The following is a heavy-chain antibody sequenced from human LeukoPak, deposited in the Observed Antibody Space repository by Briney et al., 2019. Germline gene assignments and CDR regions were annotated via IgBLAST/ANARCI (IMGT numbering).Heavy chain of an antibody. J-gene: IGHJ6*02. V-gene: IGHV3-7*03. D-gene: IGHD3-16*01. Sequence: GGSLRLSCTVSGITFNTYWMNWVRQAPGKGLEWVANIKQDGSEKYYVDSVRGRFTISRDNAKNSLYLQMSNLRAEDTAVYFCARGGGLDVWGQGATVTVSS. CDR3: ARGGGLDV. CDR1: GITFNTYW. CDR2: IKQDGSEK.